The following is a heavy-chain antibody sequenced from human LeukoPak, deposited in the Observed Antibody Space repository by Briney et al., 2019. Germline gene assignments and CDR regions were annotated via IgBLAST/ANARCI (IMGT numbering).Heavy chain of an antibody. Sequence: SVKVSCKASGGTFSSYAISWVRQAPGQGLEWMGGIIPIFGTANYAQKFQGRVTITADESTSTAYMKLSSLRSEDTAVYYCARVGEHVGEFDYWGQGTLVTVSS. CDR2: IIPIFGTA. V-gene: IGHV1-69*01. D-gene: IGHD3-16*01. J-gene: IGHJ4*02. CDR3: ARVGEHVGEFDY. CDR1: GGTFSSYA.